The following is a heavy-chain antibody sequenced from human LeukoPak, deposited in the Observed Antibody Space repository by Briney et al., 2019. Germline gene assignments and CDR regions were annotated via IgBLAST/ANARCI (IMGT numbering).Heavy chain of an antibody. V-gene: IGHV1-18*01. J-gene: IGHJ4*02. CDR2: ISAYNGNT. CDR1: GYTFTSYG. Sequence: ASVKVSCKSSGYTFTSYGIIWVRQAPGQGPEWMGWISAYNGNTNYAQKFQGRVTLTTDTSTSTAYMELTSLRSDDTAVYYCARTNSGYVIYWGQGTLVTVSS. D-gene: IGHD5-12*01. CDR3: ARTNSGYVIY.